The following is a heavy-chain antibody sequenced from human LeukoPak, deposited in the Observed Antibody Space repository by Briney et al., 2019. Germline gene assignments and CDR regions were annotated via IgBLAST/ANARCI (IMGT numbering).Heavy chain of an antibody. Sequence: GGSLRLSCTASGFSFSDYAMHWVRQAPGKGLEWVAVISYDGSNKYYADSVKGRFTISRDNSKNTLYLQMNSLRAEDTAVYYCARGASTVEDAFDIWGQGTMVTVSS. V-gene: IGHV3-30*19. CDR2: ISYDGSNK. CDR1: GFSFSDYA. J-gene: IGHJ3*02. CDR3: ARGASTVEDAFDI. D-gene: IGHD1-26*01.